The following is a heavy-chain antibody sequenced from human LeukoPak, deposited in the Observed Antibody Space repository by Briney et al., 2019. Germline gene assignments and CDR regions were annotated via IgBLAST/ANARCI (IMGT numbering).Heavy chain of an antibody. CDR3: ARALVEGTTRTDY. D-gene: IGHD4-17*01. J-gene: IGHJ4*02. Sequence: ASVKVSCKASGYTFTGYYMHWVRQAPGQGLEWMGWINPNSGGTNYAQKFQGRVIMTRDTSISTAYMELSRLRSDDTAVYYCARALVEGTTRTDYWGQGTLVTVSS. CDR2: INPNSGGT. CDR1: GYTFTGYY. V-gene: IGHV1-2*02.